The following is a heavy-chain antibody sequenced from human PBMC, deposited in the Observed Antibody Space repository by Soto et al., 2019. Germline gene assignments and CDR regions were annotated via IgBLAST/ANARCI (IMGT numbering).Heavy chain of an antibody. J-gene: IGHJ6*03. Sequence: TETLYLTCSVSDDSINSDKYYWGWIRQPPGKGLEWIGSIYYRGNAYYNPSRQTRVTMSLDKSKSQFSLKLNSVTAADSAVYFCARQQYCGSSTCYDSLYYQYMDVWGKGTMVTVSS. V-gene: IGHV4-39*01. CDR3: ARQQYCGSSTCYDSLYYQYMDV. D-gene: IGHD2-2*01. CDR1: DDSINSDKYY. CDR2: IYYRGNA.